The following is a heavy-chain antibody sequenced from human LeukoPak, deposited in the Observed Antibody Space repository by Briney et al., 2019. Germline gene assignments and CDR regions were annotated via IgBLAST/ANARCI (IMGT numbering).Heavy chain of an antibody. CDR1: GFTFGSYR. CDR2: LSDSGDDT. V-gene: IGHV3-23*01. CDR3: TSFAPYEAFDI. Sequence: PGGSLRLSCAASGFTFGSYRLSWVRQAPGKGLEWVSTLSDSGDDTYYADSVKGRFTISRDNSKNTLYLQMNSLRAEDTAIYYCTSFAPYEAFDIWGQGTMVTVSS. J-gene: IGHJ3*02.